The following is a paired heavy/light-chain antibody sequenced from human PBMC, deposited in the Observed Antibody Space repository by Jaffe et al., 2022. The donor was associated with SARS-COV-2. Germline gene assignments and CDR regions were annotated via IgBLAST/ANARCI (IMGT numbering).Heavy chain of an antibody. CDR2: TYYSGNT. J-gene: IGHJ6*03. V-gene: IGHV4-39*01. CDR1: GGSISSSSYF. Sequence: QLQLQESGPGLVKPSETLSLTCTVSGGSISSSSYFWGWIRQPPGKGLEWIGSTYYSGNTHYNPSLKSRVAISVDTSKNQVSLKLTSVTAADTGLYYCARRVPGDFYQMDVWGKGTTVTVS. CDR3: ARRVPGDFYQMDV. D-gene: IGHD4-17*01.
Light chain of an antibody. CDR2: AAS. CDR3: QQSYSSRALT. V-gene: IGKV1-39*01. J-gene: IGKJ4*01. CDR1: QDIISY. Sequence: DIQMTQSPSSLSASVGDRVTITCRASQDIISYLNWYQQKPGKAPKLLIYAASSLQSGVPSRFSGSGSGTDFTLTITSLQPDDFATYYCQQSYSSRALTFGGGTKVEIK.